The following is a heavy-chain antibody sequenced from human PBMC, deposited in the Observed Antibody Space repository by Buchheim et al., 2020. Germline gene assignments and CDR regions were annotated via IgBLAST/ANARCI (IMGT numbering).Heavy chain of an antibody. CDR1: GFTFSSYA. CDR2: ISGSGGST. V-gene: IGHV3-23*01. Sequence: EVQLLESGGGLVQPGGSLRLSCAASGFTFSSYAMSWVRQAPGKGLEWVSAISGSGGSTYYADSVKGRFTISRDNSKNTLYLQMNSLRAEDTAVYYCARALQGHYYGSGSYSHYYYYYGMDVWGQGTT. D-gene: IGHD3-10*01. J-gene: IGHJ6*02. CDR3: ARALQGHYYGSGSYSHYYYYYGMDV.